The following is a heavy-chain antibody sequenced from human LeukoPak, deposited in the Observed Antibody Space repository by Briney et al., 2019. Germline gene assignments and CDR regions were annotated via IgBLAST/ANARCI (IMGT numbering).Heavy chain of an antibody. CDR1: GFTFSDTY. Sequence: GGSLRLSCAVSGFTFSDTYMTWIRQAPGKGLESLSYISPSGTDISYAGSVKGRFTISRDNAKNSLYLQMNSLRVEDTAVYYCAQDLAWGAFDHWGQGTLVTVSS. D-gene: IGHD7-27*01. CDR3: AQDLAWGAFDH. V-gene: IGHV3-11*01. J-gene: IGHJ4*02. CDR2: ISPSGTDI.